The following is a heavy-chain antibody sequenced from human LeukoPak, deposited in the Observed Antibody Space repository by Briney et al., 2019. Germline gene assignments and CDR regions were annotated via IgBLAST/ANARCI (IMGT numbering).Heavy chain of an antibody. J-gene: IGHJ4*02. V-gene: IGHV1-2*02. CDR3: ARDMASSGYYSDY. D-gene: IGHD3-22*01. CDR1: GYTFTGYY. Sequence: ASVKVSCKASGYTFTGYYMHWVRQAPGQGLEWMGWINPNSGGTNYAQKFQGRVTMTRDTSISTAYMELGRLRSDDTAVYYCARDMASSGYYSDYWGQGTLVTVSS. CDR2: INPNSGGT.